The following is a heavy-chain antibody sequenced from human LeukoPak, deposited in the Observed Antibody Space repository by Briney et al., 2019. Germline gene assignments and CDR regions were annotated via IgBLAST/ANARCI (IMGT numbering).Heavy chain of an antibody. CDR3: ARIGGSGTYWDY. Sequence: PGGSLRLSCAASGFTFSDYWMSWVRQAPGKGLEWVANIKYHGSDEHYVDSVRGRFTISRDNAKNSLFLQMNGLRAEDTAVYYCARIGGSGTYWDYWGQGTLVTVSS. CDR1: GFTFSDYW. CDR2: IKYHGSDE. J-gene: IGHJ4*02. V-gene: IGHV3-7*01. D-gene: IGHD3-10*01.